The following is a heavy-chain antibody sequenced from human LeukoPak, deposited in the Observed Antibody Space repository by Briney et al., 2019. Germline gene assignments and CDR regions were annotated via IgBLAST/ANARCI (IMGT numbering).Heavy chain of an antibody. J-gene: IGHJ5*02. CDR1: GYTFTSYG. CDR2: ISAYNGNT. Sequence: ASVKVSCKASGYTFTSYGISWVRQAPGQGLEWMGWISAYNGNTNYAQKLQGRVTMTTDTSTSTAYMELRSLRSDDTAAYYCARAVDIVATRGFWFDPWGRGTLVTVSS. D-gene: IGHD5-12*01. CDR3: ARAVDIVATRGFWFDP. V-gene: IGHV1-18*01.